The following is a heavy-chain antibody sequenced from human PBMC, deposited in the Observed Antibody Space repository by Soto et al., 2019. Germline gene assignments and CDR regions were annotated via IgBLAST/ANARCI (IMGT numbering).Heavy chain of an antibody. CDR2: IYYTGTT. D-gene: IGHD3-16*01. V-gene: IGHV4-59*12. CDR3: ARGGGLLDYYFDY. CDR1: GGSISSYY. J-gene: IGHJ4*02. Sequence: PSETLSLTCTVSGGSISSYYWSWIRQPPGKGLEWIGYIYYTGTTNYNPSHKSRVTITVDTSKNQFSLKLSSVTAADTAVYYCARGGGLLDYYFDYWGQGTLVTVSS.